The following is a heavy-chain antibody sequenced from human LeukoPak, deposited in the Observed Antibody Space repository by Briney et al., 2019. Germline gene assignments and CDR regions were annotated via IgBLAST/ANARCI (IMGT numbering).Heavy chain of an antibody. CDR3: ARDGHCSGGSCYSVGPHYYYYYGMDV. Sequence: GASVKVSCKASGYTFTSYGISWVRQAPGQGLEWMGWISAYNGNTNYAQKLQGRVTMTTDTSTSTAYMELRSLRSDDTAVYYRARDGHCSGGSCYSVGPHYYYYYGMDVWGQGTTVTVSS. CDR2: ISAYNGNT. J-gene: IGHJ6*02. V-gene: IGHV1-18*01. D-gene: IGHD2-15*01. CDR1: GYTFTSYG.